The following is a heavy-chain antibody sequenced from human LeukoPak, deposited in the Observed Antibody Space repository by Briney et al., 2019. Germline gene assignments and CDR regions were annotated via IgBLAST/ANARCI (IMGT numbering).Heavy chain of an antibody. CDR3: ARDTSYYYYYMDV. D-gene: IGHD3-3*01. CDR1: GGSISSSSYY. Sequence: PSETLSLTCTVSGGSISSSSYYWGWIRQPPGKGLEWIGSIYYSGSTYYNPSLKSRVTISVDTSKNQFSLKLSSVTGADTAVYYCARDTSYYYYYMDVWGKGTTVTVSS. J-gene: IGHJ6*03. CDR2: IYYSGST. V-gene: IGHV4-39*07.